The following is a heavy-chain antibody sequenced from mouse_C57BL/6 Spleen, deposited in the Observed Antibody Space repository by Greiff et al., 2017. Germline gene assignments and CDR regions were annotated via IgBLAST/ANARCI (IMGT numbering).Heavy chain of an antibody. V-gene: IGHV1-7*01. CDR1: GYTFTSYW. CDR2: INPSSGYT. J-gene: IGHJ4*01. CDR3: ARDTTVVGSAMDY. D-gene: IGHD1-1*01. Sequence: VKLMESGAELAKPGASVKLSCKASGYTFTSYWMHWVKQRPGQGLEWIGYINPSSGYTKYNQKFKDKATLTADKSSSTAYMQLSSLTYEDSAVYYCARDTTVVGSAMDYWGQGTSVTVSS.